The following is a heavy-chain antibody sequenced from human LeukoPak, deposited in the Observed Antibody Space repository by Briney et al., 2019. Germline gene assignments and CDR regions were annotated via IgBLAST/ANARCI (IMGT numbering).Heavy chain of an antibody. V-gene: IGHV3-9*01. CDR1: GFTFDEYA. J-gene: IGHJ6*02. CDR2: ISWDSGSI. CDR3: AKDIGLLYPYHYGKDV. Sequence: GGSLGLSCAASGFTFDEYAMHWVRQAPGKGLEWVSGISWDSGSIGYADSVKGRFTISRDNAKNSLYLQMNSLRAEDTALYYCAKDIGLLYPYHYGKDVRGQGTTVTVPS. D-gene: IGHD2-8*01.